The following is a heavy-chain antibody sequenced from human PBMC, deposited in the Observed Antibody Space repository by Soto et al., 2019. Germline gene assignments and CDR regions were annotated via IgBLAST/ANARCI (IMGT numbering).Heavy chain of an antibody. CDR1: GFSFSTYS. D-gene: IGHD2-15*01. V-gene: IGHV3-48*02. CDR2: ISSSGDTI. CDR3: ARDHYCSGDTCYLISFDY. Sequence: GGSLGLSCAASGFSFSTYSMSWVRQGPGKGLEWVSFISSSGDTIHYADSVKGRFTVSRDNAKNSLYLQMNSLRDEDTAVYYCARDHYCSGDTCYLISFDYWGQGTQVTVSS. J-gene: IGHJ4*02.